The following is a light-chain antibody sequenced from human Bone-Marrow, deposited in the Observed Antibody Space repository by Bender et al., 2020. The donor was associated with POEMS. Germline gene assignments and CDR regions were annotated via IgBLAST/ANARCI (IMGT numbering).Light chain of an antibody. V-gene: IGLV1-40*01. Sequence: QSVLTQPPSASGTPGQRVTISCSGSSSNIGSNFVYWYQHLPGTAPKLLIYGYNNRPSGVPDRFSGSKSGTSASLAITGLQAEDEADYYCQSYDSGLWVFGGGTKLTVL. J-gene: IGLJ3*02. CDR2: GYN. CDR3: QSYDSGLWV. CDR1: SSNIGSNF.